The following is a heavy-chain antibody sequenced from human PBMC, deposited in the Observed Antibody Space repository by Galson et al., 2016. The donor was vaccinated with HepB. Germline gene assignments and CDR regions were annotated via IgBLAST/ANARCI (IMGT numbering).Heavy chain of an antibody. CDR1: GFTFSTYA. J-gene: IGHJ5*02. V-gene: IGHV3-23*01. Sequence: SLRLSCAASGFTFSTYAMSWVRQAPGKGLEWVSLISGSGSSTFYADSVKGRFTISRDNSKNTLYLQMNGLRAEDTAVYYCAKRYCSGGSCYHVDHWGQGTLVTVGS. CDR3: AKRYCSGGSCYHVDH. CDR2: ISGSGSST. D-gene: IGHD2-15*01.